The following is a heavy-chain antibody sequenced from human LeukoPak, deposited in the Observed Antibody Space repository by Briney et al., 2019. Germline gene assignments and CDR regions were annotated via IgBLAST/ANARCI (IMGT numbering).Heavy chain of an antibody. CDR1: GGTFSSYA. Sequence: PAASVTVSCKASGGTFSSYAISWVRQAPGQGLEWMGGIIPIFGTANYAQKFQGRVTITTDESTSTAYMELSSLRSEDTAVYYCARAVSSIASRAYYYYYMDVWGKGTTVTVSS. CDR2: IIPIFGTA. J-gene: IGHJ6*03. D-gene: IGHD6-6*01. V-gene: IGHV1-69*05. CDR3: ARAVSSIASRAYYYYYMDV.